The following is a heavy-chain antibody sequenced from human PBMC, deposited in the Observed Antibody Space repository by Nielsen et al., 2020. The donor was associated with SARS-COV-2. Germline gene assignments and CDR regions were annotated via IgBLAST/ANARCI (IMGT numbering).Heavy chain of an antibody. CDR1: GLTFHTYA. Sequence: GGSLRLSCAASGLTFHTYAMHWVRQAPGRGLEWVSVISGSGGRTEYAASVKGRFTVSTDNSKSTLYLQMNSLTAEDTAVYYCAKDRGIITERYNWFDLWGRGALVTVSS. CDR3: AKDRGIITERYNWFDL. J-gene: IGHJ5*02. CDR2: ISGSGGRT. D-gene: IGHD3-10*01. V-gene: IGHV3-23*01.